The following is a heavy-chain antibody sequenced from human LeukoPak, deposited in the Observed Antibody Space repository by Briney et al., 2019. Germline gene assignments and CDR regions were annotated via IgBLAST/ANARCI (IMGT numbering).Heavy chain of an antibody. J-gene: IGHJ5*02. CDR1: GGTFSSYA. Sequence: SVKVSCKASGGTFSSYAISLVRQAPGQGLEWMGGIIPIFGTANYAQKFQGRVTITADESTSTAYMELSSLRSEDTAVYYCARRGADFSPFDPWGQGTLVTVSS. CDR2: IIPIFGTA. CDR3: ARRGADFSPFDP. D-gene: IGHD3-3*01. V-gene: IGHV1-69*01.